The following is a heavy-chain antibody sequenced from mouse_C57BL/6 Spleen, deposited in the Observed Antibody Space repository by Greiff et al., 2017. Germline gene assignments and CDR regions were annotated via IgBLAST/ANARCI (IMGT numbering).Heavy chain of an antibody. Sequence: QVQLQQPGAELVKPGASVKLSCKASGYTFTSYWMHWVKQRPGQGLEWIGMIHPNSGSTNYNEKFKSKATLTVDKSSSTAYMQLSSLTSEDSAVXYCARRTPITTVVDYAMGYWGQGTSVTVSS. V-gene: IGHV1-64*01. CDR3: ARRTPITTVVDYAMGY. CDR1: GYTFTSYW. CDR2: IHPNSGST. D-gene: IGHD1-1*01. J-gene: IGHJ4*01.